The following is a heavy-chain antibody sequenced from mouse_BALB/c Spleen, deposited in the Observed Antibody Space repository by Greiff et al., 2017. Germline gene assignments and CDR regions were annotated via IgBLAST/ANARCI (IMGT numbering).Heavy chain of an antibody. CDR2: ISSGGSYT. CDR3: ARHDETARATSYAMDY. D-gene: IGHD3-2*01. J-gene: IGHJ4*01. Sequence: EVKLVESGGGLVKPGGSLKLSCAASGFTFSSYAMSWVRQTPEKRLEWVATISSGGSYTYYPDSVKGRFTISRDNAKNTLYLQMSSLRSEDTAMYYCARHDETARATSYAMDYWGQGTSVTVSS. CDR1: GFTFSSYA. V-gene: IGHV5-9-3*01.